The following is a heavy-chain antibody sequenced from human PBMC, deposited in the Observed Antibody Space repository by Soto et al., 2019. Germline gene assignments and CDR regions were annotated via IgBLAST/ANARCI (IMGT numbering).Heavy chain of an antibody. CDR3: VKGYWKGDV. D-gene: IGHD1-1*01. CDR1: GFTFSTYA. CDR2: ISGSGGSI. V-gene: IGHV3-23*01. J-gene: IGHJ6*02. Sequence: EVQLLESGGGLVQPGGSLRLSCXXXGFTFSTYAMNWVRQAPGNGLEWVSAISGSGGSIHYADSVKGRFTISRDNSKSTLYLQMNSLRDEDTAVYHCVKGYWKGDVWGQGTTVTVSS.